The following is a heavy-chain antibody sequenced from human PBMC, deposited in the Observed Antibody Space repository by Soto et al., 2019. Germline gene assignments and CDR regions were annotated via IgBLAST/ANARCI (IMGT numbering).Heavy chain of an antibody. J-gene: IGHJ3*01. Sequence: SETLSLTCTLSGVSITSGAYYWTWVRTHPGKGLEWIGYIYYNGNTYFSPSLKSRLTISIDTSKNQFSLMLSSVTAADTALYYCARARLRAVYAFDFWGQGTRGTVS. D-gene: IGHD4-17*01. CDR2: IYYNGNT. V-gene: IGHV4-31*03. CDR1: GVSITSGAYY. CDR3: ARARLRAVYAFDF.